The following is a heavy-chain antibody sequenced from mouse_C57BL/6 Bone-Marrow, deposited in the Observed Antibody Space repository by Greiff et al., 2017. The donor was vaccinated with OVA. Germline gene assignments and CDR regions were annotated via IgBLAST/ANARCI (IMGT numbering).Heavy chain of an antibody. CDR1: GYTFTSYG. J-gene: IGHJ2*01. D-gene: IGHD1-1*01. Sequence: QVQLKESGAELARPGASVKLSCKASGYTFTSYGISWVKQRTGQGLEWIGEIYPRSGNTYYNEKFKGKATLTADKSSSTAYMELRSLTSEDSAVYFCAREGITTVVATDYWGQGTTLTVSS. CDR2: IYPRSGNT. CDR3: AREGITTVVATDY. V-gene: IGHV1-81*01.